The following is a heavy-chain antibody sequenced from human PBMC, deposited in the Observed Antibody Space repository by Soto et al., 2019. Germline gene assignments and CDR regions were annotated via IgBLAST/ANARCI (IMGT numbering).Heavy chain of an antibody. CDR3: AHRPAGSYLPY. V-gene: IGHV2-5*02. CDR1: GFSFSTSGVG. Sequence: QITLKESDPTLMKPTQTLTLTCTFSGFSFSTSGVGVGWIRQPPGKALEWLGLIYWDDDKRYSPSLKSRLTITKDTSKNQVVLTMTNMDPVDTATYYCAHRPAGSYLPYWGQGTLVTVSS. D-gene: IGHD3-10*01. CDR2: IYWDDDK. J-gene: IGHJ4*02.